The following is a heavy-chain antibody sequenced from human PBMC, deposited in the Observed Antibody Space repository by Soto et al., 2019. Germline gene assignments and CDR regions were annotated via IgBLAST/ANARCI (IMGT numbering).Heavy chain of an antibody. CDR1: GFSFSTSGVT. Sequence: QITLKESGPTLVKPTQTLTLTCTFSGFSFSTSGVTVGWIRQPPGKALECLALIHWDVRKRYSPSLRTRLTVTKDSSKNQVLLTMANMDPVDTGKYYCARGLRSESYYSWFDSWGAGTLVTVSS. J-gene: IGHJ5*01. D-gene: IGHD3-10*01. V-gene: IGHV2-5*02. CDR2: IHWDVRK. CDR3: ARGLRSESYYSWFDS.